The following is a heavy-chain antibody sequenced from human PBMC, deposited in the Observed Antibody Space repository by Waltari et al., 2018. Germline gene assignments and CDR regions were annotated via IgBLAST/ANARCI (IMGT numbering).Heavy chain of an antibody. CDR1: GGSFSGYY. D-gene: IGHD4-4*01. CDR3: AREVLTGFTVTTSPFDY. CDR2: INHSGST. V-gene: IGHV4-34*01. Sequence: QVQLQQWGAGLLKPSETLSLTCAVYGGSFSGYYWSWIRQPPGKGLEWIGEINHSGSTNYTPSLKRRFTISVDTSKNQFSLKLSSVTAADTAVYYCAREVLTGFTVTTSPFDYWGQGTLVTVSS. J-gene: IGHJ4*02.